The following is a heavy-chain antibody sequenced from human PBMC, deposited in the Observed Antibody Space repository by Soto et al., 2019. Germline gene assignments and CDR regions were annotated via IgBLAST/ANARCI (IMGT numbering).Heavy chain of an antibody. V-gene: IGHV4-30-4*01. J-gene: IGHJ4*02. D-gene: IGHD3-10*01. Sequence: SETLSLTCTVSGGSINSGDYYWIWVRQPPGKGLEWIGYIYYSGSTSYNPSLKSRVTMSIDTSKNHFSLKLSSVTAADTAVYYCARLLVRITMVRSEYYFDYWGQGTLVTVSS. CDR3: ARLLVRITMVRSEYYFDY. CDR2: IYYSGST. CDR1: GGSINSGDYY.